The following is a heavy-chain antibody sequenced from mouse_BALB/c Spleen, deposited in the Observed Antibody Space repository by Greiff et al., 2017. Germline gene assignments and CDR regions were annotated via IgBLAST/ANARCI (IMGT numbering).Heavy chain of an antibody. Sequence: EVKLVESGPELVKPGASVKISCKASGYTFTDYNMHWVKQSHGKSLEWIGYIYPYNGGTGYNQKFKSKATLTVDNSSSTAYMELRSLTSEDSAVYYCARSYYDAMDYWGQGTSVTVSS. D-gene: IGHD2-12*01. J-gene: IGHJ4*01. CDR3: ARSYYDAMDY. V-gene: IGHV1S29*02. CDR1: GYTFTDYN. CDR2: IYPYNGGT.